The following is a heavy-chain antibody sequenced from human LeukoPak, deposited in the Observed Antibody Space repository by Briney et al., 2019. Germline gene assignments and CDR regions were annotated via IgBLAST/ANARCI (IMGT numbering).Heavy chain of an antibody. V-gene: IGHV3-66*01. J-gene: IGHJ4*02. CDR2: IYSGGST. CDR1: GFTVSSNY. Sequence: GGSLRLSCAASGFTVSSNYMSWVRQAPGKVLEWVSVIYSGGSTYYADSVKGRFTISRDNSKNTLYLQMNSLRAEDTAVYYCARSEPGPLDYRGQGTLVTVSS. D-gene: IGHD1-1*01. CDR3: ARSEPGPLDY.